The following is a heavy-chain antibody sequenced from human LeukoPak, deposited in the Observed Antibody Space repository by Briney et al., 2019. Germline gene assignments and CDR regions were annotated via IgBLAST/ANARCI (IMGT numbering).Heavy chain of an antibody. CDR2: IIPILGIA. Sequence: GASVKVSCKASGGTFSSYAISWVRQAPGQGLEWMGRIIPILGIANYAQKFQGRVTITADKSTSTAYMELSSLRSEDTTVYYCARGGSYLVGWGQGTLVTVSS. D-gene: IGHD1-26*01. V-gene: IGHV1-69*04. CDR3: ARGGSYLVG. J-gene: IGHJ4*02. CDR1: GGTFSSYA.